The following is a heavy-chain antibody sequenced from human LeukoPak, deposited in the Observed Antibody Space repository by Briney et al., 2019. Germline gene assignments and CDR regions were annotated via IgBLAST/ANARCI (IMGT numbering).Heavy chain of an antibody. D-gene: IGHD3-3*01. Sequence: ASVKVSCKASGYTFSNYGISWVRQAPGHGLEWMGWSSDYNDGPNYAQNFEGRVTMTMDTSTTTAYMELRSLRPDDTAVYYCARAYEPQTKGDCFDPWGQGTLVIVSS. CDR2: SSDYNDGP. CDR1: GYTFSNYG. J-gene: IGHJ5*02. CDR3: ARAYEPQTKGDCFDP. V-gene: IGHV1-18*01.